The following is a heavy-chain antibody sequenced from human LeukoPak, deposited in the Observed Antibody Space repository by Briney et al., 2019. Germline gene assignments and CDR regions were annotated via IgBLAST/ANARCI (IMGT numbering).Heavy chain of an antibody. Sequence: GGSLRLSCAASGFTVSSNYLSWVRQAPGKGLEWVSVIYSGGSTYYADSVKGRFTISRDNSKNTLYLQMNSLRAEDTAVYYCARAEKATIFDYWGQGTLVTVSS. CDR1: GFTVSSNY. CDR2: IYSGGST. D-gene: IGHD5-24*01. V-gene: IGHV3-53*01. CDR3: ARAEKATIFDY. J-gene: IGHJ4*02.